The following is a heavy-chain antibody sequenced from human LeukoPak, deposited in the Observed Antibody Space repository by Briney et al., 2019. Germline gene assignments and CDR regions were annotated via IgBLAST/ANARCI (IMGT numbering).Heavy chain of an antibody. J-gene: IGHJ5*02. CDR1: GLTSRSYV. Sequence: PGGSLRLSCAASGLTSRSYVMSWVRQAPGKGLEWVSGISASGGSTYYADAVKGRFTISRDISKNTLYLQTSSLRAEDTAIYYCAQASSDYFGSGSLTSWGQGTLVTVSS. D-gene: IGHD3-10*01. CDR3: AQASSDYFGSGSLTS. CDR2: ISASGGST. V-gene: IGHV3-23*01.